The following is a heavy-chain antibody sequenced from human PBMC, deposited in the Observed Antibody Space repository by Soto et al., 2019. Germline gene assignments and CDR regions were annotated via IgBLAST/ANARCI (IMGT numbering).Heavy chain of an antibody. CDR1: GFTFSDYY. D-gene: IGHD2-15*01. V-gene: IGHV3-11*01. CDR2: ISSSGSTI. J-gene: IGHJ4*02. Sequence: GGSLSLSCAASGFTFSDYYMSWIRQAPGKGLEWVSYISSSGSTIYYADSVKGRFTISRDNAKNSLYLQMNSLRAEDTAVYYCARDVHQLGYCSGGSCYSPEKKDPDEKIDYWGQGPLVTVSS. CDR3: ARDVHQLGYCSGGSCYSPEKKDPDEKIDY.